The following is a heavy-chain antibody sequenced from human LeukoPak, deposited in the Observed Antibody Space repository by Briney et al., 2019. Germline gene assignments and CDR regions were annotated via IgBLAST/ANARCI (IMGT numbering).Heavy chain of an antibody. Sequence: PGGSLRLSCATSGFTFTDYPMNWVRQAPGKGLEWVSNIRTTAEGANYAYYADPVKGRVTISRGDAKNTLYLHMNSLRDDDTAVYYCATDQQYAFDYWGQGILVTVSS. CDR2: IRTTAEGANYA. J-gene: IGHJ4*02. V-gene: IGHV3-48*02. D-gene: IGHD1/OR15-1a*01. CDR3: ATDQQYAFDY. CDR1: GFTFTDYP.